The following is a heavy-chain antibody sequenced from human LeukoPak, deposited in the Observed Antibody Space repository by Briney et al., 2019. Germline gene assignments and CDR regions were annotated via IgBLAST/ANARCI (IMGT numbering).Heavy chain of an antibody. Sequence: SVKVSCKASGGTFSSYAISWVRQAPGQGLEWMGGIIPIFGTANYAQKFQGRVTITTDESTSTAYMELSSLRSEDTAVYYCARERDGYNYGVDYWGRGTLVTVSS. CDR2: IIPIFGTA. J-gene: IGHJ4*02. CDR1: GGTFSSYA. V-gene: IGHV1-69*05. D-gene: IGHD5-24*01. CDR3: ARERDGYNYGVDY.